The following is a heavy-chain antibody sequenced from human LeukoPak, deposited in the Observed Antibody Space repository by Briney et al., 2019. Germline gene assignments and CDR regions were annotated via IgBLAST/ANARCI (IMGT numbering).Heavy chain of an antibody. V-gene: IGHV1-2*02. J-gene: IGHJ4*02. CDR1: GYTFIDHY. CDR3: ARGRSFGELGVY. D-gene: IGHD3-10*01. Sequence: ASVKVSCKASGYTFIDHYIHWVRQAPGQGLEWVGSINPNSDVTNYAQNFQGRVTMTRDTFIRTAYMELSRLTSDDTAVYYCARGRSFGELGVYWGQGTLLTVSS. CDR2: INPNSDVT.